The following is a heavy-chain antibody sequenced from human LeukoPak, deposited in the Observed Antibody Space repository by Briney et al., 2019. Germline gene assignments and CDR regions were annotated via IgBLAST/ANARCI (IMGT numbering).Heavy chain of an antibody. J-gene: IGHJ5*02. CDR1: GFSFSEFW. CDR3: ARGGGSSS. V-gene: IGHV3-7*01. CDR2: IKPDGSAT. D-gene: IGHD6-6*01. Sequence: GGCLRLTCAASGFSFSEFWMSWVRQAPGKGLEWVANIKPDGSATNYVDSVKGRFTISRDNAKNSLDLQMNSLRAEDTAVYYCARGGGSSSWGQGTLVTVSS.